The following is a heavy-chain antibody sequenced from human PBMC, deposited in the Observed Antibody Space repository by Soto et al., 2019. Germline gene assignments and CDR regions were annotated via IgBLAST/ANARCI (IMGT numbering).Heavy chain of an antibody. CDR3: ARDRYSGYNSKFDY. CDR2: INPNTRGT. J-gene: IGHJ4*02. Sequence: GASVKVSCKAPGYIFTGYYIHWVRQAPGQGLEWMGWINPNTRGTHSAQRFQGRVTMTRDTSISTAYMELSSLRSDDSAVYYCARDRYSGYNSKFDYWGQGTLVNVSS. D-gene: IGHD5-12*01. CDR1: GYIFTGYY. V-gene: IGHV1-2*02.